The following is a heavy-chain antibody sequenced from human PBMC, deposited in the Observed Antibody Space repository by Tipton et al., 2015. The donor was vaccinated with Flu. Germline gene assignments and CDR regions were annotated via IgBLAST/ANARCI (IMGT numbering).Heavy chain of an antibody. CDR1: GGSISGYY. Sequence: TLSLTCTVSGGSISGYYWTWIRQPPGKGLEWIGYIYYSGSTNYNPSLKSRVTISVDTSKNQFSLKVSSVTAADTAVYYCARRGYGSYAPIDYWGQGTLVSVSS. J-gene: IGHJ4*02. CDR2: IYYSGST. CDR3: ARRGYGSYAPIDY. V-gene: IGHV4-59*07. D-gene: IGHD3-10*01.